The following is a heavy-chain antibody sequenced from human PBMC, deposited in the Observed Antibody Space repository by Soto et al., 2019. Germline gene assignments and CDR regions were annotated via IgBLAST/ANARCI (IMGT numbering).Heavy chain of an antibody. CDR1: GYIFVNYG. CDR3: AMVDNYVTPTPQDV. CDR2: ISPYSGNT. D-gene: IGHD3-16*01. V-gene: IGHV1-18*01. J-gene: IGHJ6*02. Sequence: QVQLVQSGDEVRKPGSSVKVSCKASGYIFVNYGIAWVRPAPGQGLEWMGWISPYSGNTHDASKVQGRLTMTTDTPTSTADMDRGSLTSDDTAVYYCAMVDNYVTPTPQDVWGQGTTVTVSS.